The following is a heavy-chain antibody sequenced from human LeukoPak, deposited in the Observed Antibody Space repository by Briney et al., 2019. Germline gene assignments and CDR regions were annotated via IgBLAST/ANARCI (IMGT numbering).Heavy chain of an antibody. Sequence: ASVKVSCKASGYTFTGYDMHWVRQAPGQGLEWMGWINPNSGGTNYAQKFQGRVTMTRDTSISTAYMELSRLRSDDTAVYYCARTNYYGSDLDAFDIWGQGTMVTVSS. J-gene: IGHJ3*02. CDR3: ARTNYYGSDLDAFDI. CDR2: INPNSGGT. V-gene: IGHV1-2*02. CDR1: GYTFTGYD. D-gene: IGHD3-10*01.